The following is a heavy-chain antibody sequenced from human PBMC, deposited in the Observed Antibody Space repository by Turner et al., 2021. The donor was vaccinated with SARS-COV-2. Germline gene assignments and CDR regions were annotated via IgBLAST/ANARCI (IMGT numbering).Heavy chain of an antibody. Sequence: QLQLQESGPGWVKPSETRSPPCPVPADSISSSGFYWGWIRQSQGKGREWIGNFYYSANTYYNPSLKSRVTISADTSKKQFSLRLTSVTAADTAVYYCVRTPSGSYPLFNFWGQGTLVTVSS. D-gene: IGHD1-26*01. CDR2: FYYSANT. CDR1: ADSISSSGFY. CDR3: VRTPSGSYPLFNF. J-gene: IGHJ4*02. V-gene: IGHV4-39*01.